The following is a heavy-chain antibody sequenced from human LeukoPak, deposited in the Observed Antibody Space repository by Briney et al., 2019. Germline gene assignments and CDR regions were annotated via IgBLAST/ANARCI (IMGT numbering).Heavy chain of an antibody. CDR2: ICYSGTP. J-gene: IGHJ6*03. V-gene: IGHV4-34*01. CDR3: VRGNVKHYHSVADEYYYYMDV. D-gene: IGHD6-19*01. CDR1: GDSFSGFY. Sequence: SETLSLTCVVYGDSFSGFYWTWVAQAPGRGREGMGEICYSGTPRYNPSLNSRITITLDTSKKQISLNLSPVTAADTAVYYCVRGNVKHYHSVADEYYYYMDVWGKGTAVIVTS.